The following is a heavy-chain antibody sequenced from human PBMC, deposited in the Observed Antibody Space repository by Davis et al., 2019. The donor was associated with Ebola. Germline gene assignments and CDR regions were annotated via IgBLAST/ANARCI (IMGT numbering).Heavy chain of an antibody. CDR1: GFTFSAYS. Sequence: GESLKISCAASGFTFSAYSMSWVRQAPGKGLEWVSSISSDSDYIYYADSAKGRFTISRDNAKNSLYLQMNSLRAEDTAVYYCAKDADYGAFDHWGQGTLVTVSS. D-gene: IGHD4-17*01. J-gene: IGHJ4*02. CDR3: AKDADYGAFDH. CDR2: ISSDSDYI. V-gene: IGHV3-21*04.